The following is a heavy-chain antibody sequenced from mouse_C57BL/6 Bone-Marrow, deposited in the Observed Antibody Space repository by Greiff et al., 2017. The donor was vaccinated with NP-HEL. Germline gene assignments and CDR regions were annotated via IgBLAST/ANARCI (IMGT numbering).Heavy chain of an antibody. Sequence: EVQLQQSVAELVRPGASVKLSCTASGFTIKNTYMHWVKQRPEQGLEWIGRIDPANGNTKYAPKFQGKATITADTSSNTAYLQLSSLTSEDTAIYYCCHGSSFDYWGQVTTLTVSS. J-gene: IGHJ2*01. V-gene: IGHV14-3*01. D-gene: IGHD1-3*01. CDR1: GFTIKNTY. CDR3: CHGSSFDY. CDR2: IDPANGNT.